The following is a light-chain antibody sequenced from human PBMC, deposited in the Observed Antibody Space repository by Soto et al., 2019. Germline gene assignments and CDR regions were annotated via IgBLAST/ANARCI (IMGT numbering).Light chain of an antibody. CDR3: QQRSNWPPIT. J-gene: IGKJ5*01. V-gene: IGKV3D-20*02. CDR1: QSLSGNY. CDR2: GAS. Sequence: EIVLTPSPGTLSLSPGERATLSCRASQSLSGNYLAWYQQKPGQAPRLLIYGASSRATGIPGRFSGSGSGTDFTLTISSLEPEDFAVYYCQQRSNWPPITFGQGTRLEIK.